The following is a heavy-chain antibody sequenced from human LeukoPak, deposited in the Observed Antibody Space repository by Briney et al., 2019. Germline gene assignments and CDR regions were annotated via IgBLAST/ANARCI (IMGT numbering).Heavy chain of an antibody. CDR1: GYTFTSYD. CDR3: ARGSPKSRGYYVRGAFDI. J-gene: IGHJ3*02. Sequence: ASVKVSCKASGYTFTSYDINWVRQATGQGLEWMGWMNPNSGNTGYAQKFQGRVTMTRNTSITTAYMELSSLRSEDTAVYYCARGSPKSRGYYVRGAFDIWGQGTMATVSS. D-gene: IGHD3-3*01. V-gene: IGHV1-8*01. CDR2: MNPNSGNT.